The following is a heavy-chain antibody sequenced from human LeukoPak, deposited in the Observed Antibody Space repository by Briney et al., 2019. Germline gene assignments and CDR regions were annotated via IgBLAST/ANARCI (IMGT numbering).Heavy chain of an antibody. CDR2: IWYDGSNK. D-gene: IGHD2-2*01. V-gene: IGHV3-33*01. Sequence: GGSLRLSCAASGFTFSSYGMHWVRQAPGKGLEWVAVIWYDGSNKYYADSVKGRFTISRDNSKNTLYLQMNSLRAEDTAVYYCARDQGSSDATYYFDYWGQGTLVTVSS. CDR1: GFTFSSYG. CDR3: ARDQGSSDATYYFDY. J-gene: IGHJ4*02.